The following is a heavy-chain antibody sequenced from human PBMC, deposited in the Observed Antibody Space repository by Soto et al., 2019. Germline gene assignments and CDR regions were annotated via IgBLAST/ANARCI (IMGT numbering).Heavy chain of an antibody. Sequence: QVQLVQSGAEVKKPGSSVKVSCKASGGTFSSYAISWVRQAPGQGLEWMGGIIPIFGTANYEQKFQGRVAMTADESTSTAYMERSSLRSEDTAVYCGGRMGGGRHAYWGQGTLVTVSS. CDR2: IIPIFGTA. CDR1: GGTFSSYA. D-gene: IGHD3-16*01. V-gene: IGHV1-69*01. CDR3: GRMGGGRHAY. J-gene: IGHJ4*02.